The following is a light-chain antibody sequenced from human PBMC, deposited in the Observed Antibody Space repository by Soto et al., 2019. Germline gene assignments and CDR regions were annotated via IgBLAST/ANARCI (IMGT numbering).Light chain of an antibody. CDR2: GTS. Sequence: EIVLTQSPGVLSLSPGERATLSCRASQSINSRYLAWYQQKPGQAPRLLIYGTSTGATGIPPRFSGSGSGTEFTLNLSSLQSEDFAVYFCQQYNNWPLTFGGGTKVDIK. CDR1: QSINSRY. CDR3: QQYNNWPLT. J-gene: IGKJ4*01. V-gene: IGKV3-15*01.